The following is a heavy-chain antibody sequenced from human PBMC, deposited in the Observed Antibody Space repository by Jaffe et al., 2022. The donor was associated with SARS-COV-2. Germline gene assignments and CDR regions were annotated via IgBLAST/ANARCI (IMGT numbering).Heavy chain of an antibody. J-gene: IGHJ6*02. CDR1: GFSFTNVW. CDR2: IKSRTDGETT. D-gene: IGHD3-16*02. V-gene: IGHV3-15*01. CDR3: ATERSGYPGLHYYYGVDV. Sequence: EVQLVESGGGLVKPGGSLRLSCAASGFSFTNVWMNWVRQAPGKGLVWVGRIKSRTDGETTDYAAPVKGRFTLLRDDSTNTVFLQMNSLRSEDSATYYCATERSGYPGLHYYYGVDVWGQGTTVTVSS.